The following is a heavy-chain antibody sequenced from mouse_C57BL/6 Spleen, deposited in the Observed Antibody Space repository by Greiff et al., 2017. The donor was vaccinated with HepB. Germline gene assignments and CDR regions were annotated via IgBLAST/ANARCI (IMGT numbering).Heavy chain of an antibody. CDR1: GFSLTSYA. CDR3: ARRENATDY. V-gene: IGHV2-9-1*01. J-gene: IGHJ4*01. Sequence: QVQLKQSGPGLVAPSQSLSITCTVSGFSLTSYAISWVRQPPGKGLEWLGLIWTGGGTNYNSALKSRLSISKDKSKSQVFLKMNSLQTDDTARYYCARRENATDYRGQGTSVTVSS. CDR2: IWTGGGT.